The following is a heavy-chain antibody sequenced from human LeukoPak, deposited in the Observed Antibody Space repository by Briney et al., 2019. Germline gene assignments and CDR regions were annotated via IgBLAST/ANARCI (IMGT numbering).Heavy chain of an antibody. Sequence: GGSLRLSCVASGFTFNYHSINWVRRAPGKGLEWVSSISGNSSYIYYAASVKGRFTISRDNAKNSLHLQMNSLRAEDTAVYYRARDGTNEWRFDSWGQGTLVTVSS. CDR1: GFTFNYHS. CDR2: ISGNSSYI. CDR3: ARDGTNEWRFDS. D-gene: IGHD3-3*01. J-gene: IGHJ4*02. V-gene: IGHV3-21*01.